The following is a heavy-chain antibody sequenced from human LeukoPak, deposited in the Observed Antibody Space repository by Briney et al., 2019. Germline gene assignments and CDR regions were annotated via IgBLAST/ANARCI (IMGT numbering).Heavy chain of an antibody. V-gene: IGHV3-30-3*01. CDR2: ISYDGSNK. CDR1: GFTFSSYA. J-gene: IGHJ4*02. Sequence: GRSLRLSCAASGFTFSSYAMHWVRQAPGKGLEWVAVISYDGSNKYYADSVKGRFTISRDNSKNTLYLQMNSLRAEDTAVYYCARARGTVVRGPPFYWGQGTLATVSS. D-gene: IGHD4-23*01. CDR3: ARARGTVVRGPPFY.